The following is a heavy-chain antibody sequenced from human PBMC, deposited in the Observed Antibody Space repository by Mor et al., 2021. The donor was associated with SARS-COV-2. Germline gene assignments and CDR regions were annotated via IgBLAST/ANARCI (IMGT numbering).Heavy chain of an antibody. V-gene: IGHV5-51*01. CDR3: ARSPRIVTAVRGVAVSGFGWFDP. CDR2: IYPGDSDT. Sequence: PGKGLEWMGIIYPGDSDTRYSPSFQGQVTISADKSITTAYLQWSSLKASDTAIYYCARSPRIVTAVRGVAVSGFGWFDPWGQGTLVTVSS. J-gene: IGHJ5*02. D-gene: IGHD3-10*01.